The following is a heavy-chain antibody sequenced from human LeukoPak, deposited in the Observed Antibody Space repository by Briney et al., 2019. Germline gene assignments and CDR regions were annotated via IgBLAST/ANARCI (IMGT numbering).Heavy chain of an antibody. CDR3: ARKLRLGGNWFDP. Sequence: SVKVSCKTSGGTFTSYAITWVRQAPGQGLEWMGKIIPISSTTNYAQKFQGRVTFTADESTSTAYMELSSLRSEDTALYYCARKLRLGGNWFDPWGQGTLVTVSS. CDR1: GGTFTSYA. J-gene: IGHJ5*02. V-gene: IGHV1-69*15. CDR2: IIPISSTT. D-gene: IGHD1-26*01.